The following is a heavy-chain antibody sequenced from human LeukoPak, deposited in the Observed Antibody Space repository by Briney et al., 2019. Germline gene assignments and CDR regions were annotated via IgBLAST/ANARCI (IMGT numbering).Heavy chain of an antibody. J-gene: IGHJ4*01. Sequence: SVKVSCTGSGGTFSTTAISWVRQAPGQGLEWMGGIIPIAGTTNYAQKSRGRITITADESTSTAYMEVSSLRSADTAVYYCAAKIDILTASGLGPHIPHYFDYWGQGTMVTVSS. CDR3: AAKIDILTASGLGPHIPHYFDY. V-gene: IGHV1-69*13. CDR2: IIPIAGTT. D-gene: IGHD3-9*01. CDR1: GGTFSTTA.